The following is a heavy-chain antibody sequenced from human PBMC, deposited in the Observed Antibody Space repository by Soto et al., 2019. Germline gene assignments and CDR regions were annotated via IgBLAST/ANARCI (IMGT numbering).Heavy chain of an antibody. J-gene: IGHJ4*02. CDR1: DGSINSFC. Sequence: SETLSLTCTVSDGSINSFCWTWIRQPPGKRLEWIGYIYYTGSTNYNPSLNSRVTISLDTSKNQVSLNLTSVTAADTAVYYCADLGTVYRAVDHWGQGTLVTVSS. CDR2: IYYTGST. V-gene: IGHV4-59*01. D-gene: IGHD3-9*01. CDR3: ADLGTVYRAVDH.